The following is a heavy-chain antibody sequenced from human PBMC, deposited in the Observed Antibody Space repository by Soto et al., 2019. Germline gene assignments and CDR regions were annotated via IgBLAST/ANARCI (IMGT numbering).Heavy chain of an antibody. CDR2: INHSGTT. J-gene: IGHJ5*02. V-gene: IGHV4-34*01. CDR1: GGSFSGFY. D-gene: IGHD1-1*01. Sequence: QVQLQQWGAGLLEPSETLSLTCGISGGSFSGFYWSWIRQSPGKGLEWIGEINHSGTTHYNPSLESRANIMINTSKAQFSLNVNSMTAADTAIYYCARHVLQYNEMDPWGQGTLVSVSS. CDR3: ARHVLQYNEMDP.